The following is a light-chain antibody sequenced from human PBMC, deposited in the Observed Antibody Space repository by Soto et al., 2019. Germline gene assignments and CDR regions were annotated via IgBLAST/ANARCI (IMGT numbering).Light chain of an antibody. V-gene: IGLV2-14*03. Sequence: QSALTQPASVSGSPGQSTTISCTGTSSDVGGYNEVSWYQQRPGKAPKLMIYDVSNRPSGVSSRFSASKSGNTASLTISGLRAEDEAYYYCDSHAAGSTLIFGGGTKLTVL. CDR3: DSHAAGSTLI. CDR2: DVS. J-gene: IGLJ2*01. CDR1: SSDVGGYNE.